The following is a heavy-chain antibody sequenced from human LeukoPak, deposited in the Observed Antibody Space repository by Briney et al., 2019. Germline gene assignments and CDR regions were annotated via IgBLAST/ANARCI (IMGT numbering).Heavy chain of an antibody. CDR2: IKQGGTEK. V-gene: IGHV3-7*01. D-gene: IGHD5-18*01. CDR3: AKEARRGYSYGRLDFDY. Sequence: PGGSLRLSCAASGFSFSSYWMTWVRLAPGEGLEWVANIKQGGTEKDYVDSVKGRFTISRDNAKNLLYLQMNSLRAEDTAVYYCAKEARRGYSYGRLDFDYWGQGTLVTVSS. J-gene: IGHJ4*02. CDR1: GFSFSSYW.